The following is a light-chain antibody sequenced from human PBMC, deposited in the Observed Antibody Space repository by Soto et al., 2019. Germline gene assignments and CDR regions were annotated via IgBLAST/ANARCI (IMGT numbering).Light chain of an antibody. CDR3: QKYNSAPYT. Sequence: DIQMTQTPSSLSASEGDRVTITCRASQGISNYLAWYQQKPGKVPKLLIYAASTLQSGVPSRFSGSGSGTDFTLTISRLQPEDVGSYYCQKYNSAPYTFGQGIKLEIK. J-gene: IGKJ2*01. CDR2: AAS. CDR1: QGISNY. V-gene: IGKV1-27*01.